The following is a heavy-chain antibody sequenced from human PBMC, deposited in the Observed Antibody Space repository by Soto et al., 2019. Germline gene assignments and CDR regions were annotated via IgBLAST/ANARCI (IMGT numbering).Heavy chain of an antibody. D-gene: IGHD5-18*01. J-gene: IGHJ6*02. V-gene: IGHV3-23*01. Sequence: EVRLLESGGGLVQPGGSLRLYCAGSGFTSSNYSMSWVRQAPGKGLEWVVTTSGSGHYIQYRDSVKGRFTISRDNSKNTLYLQMNSLRAEDTAVYYLAGGAMVTPYYYGLDVWGQGTTVTVSS. CDR3: AGGAMVTPYYYGLDV. CDR1: GFTSSNYS. CDR2: TSGSGHYI.